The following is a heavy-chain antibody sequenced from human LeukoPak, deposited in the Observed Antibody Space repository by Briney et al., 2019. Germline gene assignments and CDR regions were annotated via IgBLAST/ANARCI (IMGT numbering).Heavy chain of an antibody. CDR3: ARLKA. Sequence: GSLRLSCAASGFTFSSYAMHWVRQAPGKGLEWVAVISYDGSNKYYADSVKGRFTISRDNSKNTLYLQMNSLRAEDTAVYYCARLKAWGQGTLVTVSS. V-gene: IGHV3-30-3*01. CDR1: GFTFSSYA. J-gene: IGHJ5*02. CDR2: ISYDGSNK. D-gene: IGHD4/OR15-4a*01.